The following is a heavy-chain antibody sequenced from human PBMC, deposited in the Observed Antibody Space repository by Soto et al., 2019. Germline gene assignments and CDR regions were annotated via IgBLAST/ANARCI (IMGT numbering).Heavy chain of an antibody. Sequence: PGGSLRLSCVASGFNLGHPWMTWVRQAAGKGLEWVGRIKSKTDGGTADYAAPVKGRATISRDDSKNTVYLQMNSLKTEDTAVYYCTTGIYYDILTGYHNVAYWGQGALVTDSS. D-gene: IGHD3-9*01. CDR2: IKSKTDGGTA. CDR3: TTGIYYDILTGYHNVAY. V-gene: IGHV3-15*01. CDR1: GFNLGHPW. J-gene: IGHJ4*02.